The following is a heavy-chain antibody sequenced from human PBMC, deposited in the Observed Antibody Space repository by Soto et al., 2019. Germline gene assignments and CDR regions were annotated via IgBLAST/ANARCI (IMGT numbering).Heavy chain of an antibody. CDR2: IYNSGST. J-gene: IGHJ6*03. CDR1: GDSINSDY. V-gene: IGHV4-59*08. CDR3: ARYLRSGLYYMDV. D-gene: IGHD3-3*01. Sequence: PSETLSLTCTVSGDSINSDYWSWVRQPPGKGLEWIGYIYNSGSTNYNPSLKSRVTMSVDPSKNQFSLKLSSATVAVTAVYYCARYLRSGLYYMDVWGKGTTVTVSS.